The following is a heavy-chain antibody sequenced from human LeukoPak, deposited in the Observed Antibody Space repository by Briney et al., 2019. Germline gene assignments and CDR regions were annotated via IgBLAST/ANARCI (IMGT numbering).Heavy chain of an antibody. Sequence: GGSLRLSCAASGFIFSDTWMTWVRQTPGQRLERVANINQDGSETYHVASVRGRFSISRDNAKNSVYLEMNSLRVEDTAVYFCVRDRGWQQFDYWGQGTLVTVSS. CDR2: INQDGSET. V-gene: IGHV3-7*01. CDR1: GFIFSDTW. J-gene: IGHJ4*02. D-gene: IGHD5-24*01. CDR3: VRDRGWQQFDY.